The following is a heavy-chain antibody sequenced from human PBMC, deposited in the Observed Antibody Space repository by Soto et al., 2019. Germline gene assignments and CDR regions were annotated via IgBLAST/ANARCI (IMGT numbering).Heavy chain of an antibody. CDR3: TTWRREKSCTSVSCYGDGAY. CDR1: GFTFNSAW. V-gene: IGHV3-15*02. D-gene: IGHD2-2*01. Sequence: EVPLVESGGALVKPGESLTLSCAASGFTFNSAWMTWVRQAPGKGLEWVGRIKSWTDGGRVDTAAPVKGRFTISRDDSKNPSYLQMNSLKREDPGVYYCTTWRREKSCTSVSCYGDGAYWGQGTLVTVSS. J-gene: IGHJ4*02. CDR2: IKSWTDGGRV.